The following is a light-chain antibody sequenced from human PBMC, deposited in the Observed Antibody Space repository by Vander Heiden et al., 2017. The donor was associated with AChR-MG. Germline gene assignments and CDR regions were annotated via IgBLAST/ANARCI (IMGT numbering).Light chain of an antibody. Sequence: EIVMTQSPATLSVSPGERATLSCRASQSVGSNLAWYQQKPGQAPRILFLGASTRTIGIPARFSGSGSGTEFTLTISSLQSEDFAVYYCQQYNGWPRTFGQGTKVEIK. CDR3: QQYNGWPRT. J-gene: IGKJ1*01. CDR1: QSVGSN. V-gene: IGKV3-15*01. CDR2: GAS.